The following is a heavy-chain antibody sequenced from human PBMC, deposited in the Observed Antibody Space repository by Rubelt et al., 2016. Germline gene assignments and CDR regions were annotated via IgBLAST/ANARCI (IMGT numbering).Heavy chain of an antibody. V-gene: IGHV4-34*01. J-gene: IGHJ4*02. CDR1: GGSFSGYY. Sequence: QVQLQQWGAGLLKPSETLSLTCAVYGGSFSGYYWSWIRQPPGKGLEWIGEINHSGSTNYHLSLKSRVTISVDSSKIRFSLKLGSVTAADTAVYYCARVSGWYRAPGQDFDYWGQGTLVTVSS. CDR2: INHSGST. CDR3: ARVSGWYRAPGQDFDY. D-gene: IGHD6-19*01.